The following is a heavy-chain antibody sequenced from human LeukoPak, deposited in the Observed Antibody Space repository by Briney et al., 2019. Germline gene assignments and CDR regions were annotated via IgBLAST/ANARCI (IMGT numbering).Heavy chain of an antibody. CDR2: IYHSGST. Sequence: SETLSLTCTVSGYSISSGYYWGWIRQPPGKGLEWIGSIYHSGSTYYNPSLKSRVTISVDTSKNQFSLKLSSVTAADTAVYYCARQTYGSGSYMFDPWGQGTLVTVSS. J-gene: IGHJ5*02. CDR1: GYSISSGYY. D-gene: IGHD3-10*01. V-gene: IGHV4-38-2*02. CDR3: ARQTYGSGSYMFDP.